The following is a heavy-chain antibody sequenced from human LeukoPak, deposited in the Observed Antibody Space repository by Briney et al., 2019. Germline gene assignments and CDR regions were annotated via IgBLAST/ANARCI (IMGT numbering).Heavy chain of an antibody. CDR3: ARDWPNRIAAAGIWFDP. J-gene: IGHJ5*02. CDR1: GFTFSDNG. CDR2: VWYDGGNK. Sequence: GGSLRLSCAASGFTFSDNGMHWVRQAPGKGLEWVAVVWYDGGNKFYADSVKGRFTISRDNSKNTVYLEMNSLRVEDTAVYYCARDWPNRIAAAGIWFDPWGQGTLVTVSS. V-gene: IGHV3-33*01. D-gene: IGHD6-13*01.